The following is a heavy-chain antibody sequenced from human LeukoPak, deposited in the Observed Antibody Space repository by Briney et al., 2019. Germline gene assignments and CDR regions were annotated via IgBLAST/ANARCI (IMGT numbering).Heavy chain of an antibody. J-gene: IGHJ5*02. CDR1: GFTFDGYA. V-gene: IGHV3-9*01. Sequence: GRSLRLSCAASGFTFDGYAMHWVRQGPGKGLEWVSGISWNSGSIGYADSVKGRFTISRDNAKNSLYLQMNSLRAEDTAVYYCARHPLLWFGELLVTQPFWFDAWGQGTLVTVSS. D-gene: IGHD3-10*01. CDR2: ISWNSGSI. CDR3: ARHPLLWFGELLVTQPFWFDA.